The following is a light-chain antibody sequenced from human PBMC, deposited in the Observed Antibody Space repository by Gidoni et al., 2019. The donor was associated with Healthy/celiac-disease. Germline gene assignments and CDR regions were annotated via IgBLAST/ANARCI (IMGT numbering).Light chain of an antibody. J-gene: IGKJ4*01. CDR3: QQSYSTPLT. CDR1: QVISSY. V-gene: IGKV1-39*01. CDR2: AAS. Sequence: DIQMTQSPSSMSASVGHRVTITCRASQVISSYLNWYQQKPGNAPQLLIYAASSLQSGVPSRFSGSGSSTDFITTISSLPPDDFVTYYCQQSYSTPLTFGGGTKVEIK.